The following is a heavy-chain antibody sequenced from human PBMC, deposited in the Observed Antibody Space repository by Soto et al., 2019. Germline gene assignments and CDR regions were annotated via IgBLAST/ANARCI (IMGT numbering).Heavy chain of an antibody. CDR1: GYTLTELS. J-gene: IGHJ6*02. V-gene: IGHV1-24*01. CDR3: ARGGDYVSYYYYGMDV. D-gene: IGHD4-17*01. CDR2: FDPEDGET. Sequence: ASVKVSCKVSGYTLTELSMHWVRQAPGKGLEWMGGFDPEDGETIYAQKFQGRVTMTEDTSTDTAYMELSRLRSDDTAVYYCARGGDYVSYYYYGMDVWGQGTTVTVSS.